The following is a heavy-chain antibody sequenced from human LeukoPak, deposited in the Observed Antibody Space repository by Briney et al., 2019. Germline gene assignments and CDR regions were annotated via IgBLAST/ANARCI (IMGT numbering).Heavy chain of an antibody. V-gene: IGHV3-53*01. CDR1: GFTVSSNY. CDR2: IYSGGST. J-gene: IGHJ4*02. Sequence: GGSLRLSRAASGFTVSSNYMSWVRQAPGKGLEWVSVIYSGGSTYYADSVKGRFTISRDNSKNTLYLQMNSLRAEDTAVYYCASGYYHFDYWGQGTLVTVSS. CDR3: ASGYYHFDY. D-gene: IGHD3-22*01.